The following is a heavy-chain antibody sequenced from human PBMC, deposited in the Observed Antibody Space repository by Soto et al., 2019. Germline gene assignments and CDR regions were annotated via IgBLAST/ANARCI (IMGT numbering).Heavy chain of an antibody. V-gene: IGHV3-30*18. J-gene: IGHJ4*02. CDR2: ISYDGSNK. CDR3: AKDHQEYCSGGSCYLTGDY. Sequence: ESGGGVVQPGRSLRLSCAASGFTFSSYGMHWVRQAPGKGLEWVAVISYDGSNKYYADSVKGRFTISRDNSKNTLYLQMNSLRAEDTAVYYCAKDHQEYCSGGSCYLTGDYWGQGTLVTVSS. CDR1: GFTFSSYG. D-gene: IGHD2-15*01.